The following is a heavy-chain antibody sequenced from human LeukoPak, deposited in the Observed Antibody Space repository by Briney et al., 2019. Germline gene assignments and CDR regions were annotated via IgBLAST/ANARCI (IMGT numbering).Heavy chain of an antibody. CDR2: IKQDGSEK. D-gene: IGHD3-3*01. CDR3: AREDYDFWSGYSSFDY. CDR1: GFTFSSYW. V-gene: IGHV3-7*01. Sequence: GGSLRLSCVVSGFTFSSYWMSWVRQAPGKGLEWVANIKQDGSEKYYVDSVKGRFTISRDNAKNSLYLQMNSLRAEDTAVYYCAREDYDFWSGYSSFDYWGQGTLVTVSS. J-gene: IGHJ4*02.